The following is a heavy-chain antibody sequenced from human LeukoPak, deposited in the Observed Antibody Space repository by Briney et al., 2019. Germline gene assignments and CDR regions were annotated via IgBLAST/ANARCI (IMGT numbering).Heavy chain of an antibody. Sequence: ASVKVSCKASGYTFTSYYMHWVRQAPGQGLEWMGIINPSGGSTSYAQKFQGRVTMTRDTSTSTVYMELSSLRSEDTAVYYCARVSDRLYYYDSSGGLDYWGQGTLVTVSP. CDR1: GYTFTSYY. D-gene: IGHD3-22*01. V-gene: IGHV1-46*01. J-gene: IGHJ4*02. CDR3: ARVSDRLYYYDSSGGLDY. CDR2: INPSGGST.